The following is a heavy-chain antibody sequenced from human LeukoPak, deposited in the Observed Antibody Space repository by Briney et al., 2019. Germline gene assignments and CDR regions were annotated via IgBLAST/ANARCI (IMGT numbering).Heavy chain of an antibody. CDR3: TTFDPYIWGSYRYNY. Sequence: GGSLKLSCATSGFTFSDSAIHWVRQASGKGLEWIGRIRSEANSFATAYAASVEGRFTISRDNSKNTLYLQMNSLKTEDTAVYYCTTFDPYIWGSYRYNYWGQGTLVTVSS. V-gene: IGHV3-73*01. D-gene: IGHD3-16*02. J-gene: IGHJ4*02. CDR2: IRSEANSFAT. CDR1: GFTFSDSA.